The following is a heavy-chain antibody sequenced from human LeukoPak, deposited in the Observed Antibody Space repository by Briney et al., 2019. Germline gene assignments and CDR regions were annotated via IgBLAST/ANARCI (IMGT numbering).Heavy chain of an antibody. D-gene: IGHD2-2*02. J-gene: IGHJ1*01. CDR3: ARSVGSECSSTSCYTGAEYFQH. CDR1: GGSFSGYY. CDR2: INHSGST. Sequence: SETLSLTCAVYGGSFSGYYWSWIRQPPGKGLEWIGEINHSGSTNYNPSLKSRVTISLDTSKNQFSLKLSSVTAADTAVYYCARSVGSECSSTSCYTGAEYFQHWGQGTLVTVSS. V-gene: IGHV4-34*01.